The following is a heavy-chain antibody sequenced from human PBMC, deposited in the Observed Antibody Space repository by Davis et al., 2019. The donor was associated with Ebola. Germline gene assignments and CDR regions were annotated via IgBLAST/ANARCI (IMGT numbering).Heavy chain of an antibody. J-gene: IGHJ5*02. CDR1: GFTFSSYS. Sequence: PGGSLRLSCAASGFTFSSYSMNWVRQAPGKGLEWVSSISSSSSYIYYADSVKGRFTISRDNAKNSLYLQMNSLRAEDTAVYYCARDRGWAGWFDPWGQGTLVTVSS. CDR3: ARDRGWAGWFDP. CDR2: ISSSSSYI. D-gene: IGHD1-26*01. V-gene: IGHV3-21*01.